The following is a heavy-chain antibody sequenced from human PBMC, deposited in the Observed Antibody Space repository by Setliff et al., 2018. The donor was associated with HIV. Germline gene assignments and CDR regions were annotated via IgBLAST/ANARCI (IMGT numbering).Heavy chain of an antibody. CDR3: ARVVVERATIFDI. CDR1: GGSISSADYY. Sequence: SETLSLTCTVSGGSISSADYYWSWIRQPPGKGLEWIGYIYYSGNTYFNPALKSRITMSVDTSEDQFSLKLSSVTAADTAVYYCARVVVERATIFDIWGQGTMVTVSS. J-gene: IGHJ3*02. V-gene: IGHV4-30-4*08. D-gene: IGHD5-12*01. CDR2: IYYSGNT.